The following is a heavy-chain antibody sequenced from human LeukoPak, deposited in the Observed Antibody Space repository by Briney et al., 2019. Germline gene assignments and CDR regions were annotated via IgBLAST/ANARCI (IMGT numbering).Heavy chain of an antibody. Sequence: VASVKVSCRASGYTFTSHYMHWVRQAPGQGLEWMGIINPSAGSTSYPQTFQGRVTMTRYTSTSTVYTELRSLRSEDTAVYYCAAPGASGFVGNFWSGPRDFWGQGTLVTVSS. J-gene: IGHJ4*02. D-gene: IGHD3-3*01. CDR3: AAPGASGFVGNFWSGPRDF. V-gene: IGHV1-46*01. CDR1: GYTFTSHY. CDR2: INPSAGST.